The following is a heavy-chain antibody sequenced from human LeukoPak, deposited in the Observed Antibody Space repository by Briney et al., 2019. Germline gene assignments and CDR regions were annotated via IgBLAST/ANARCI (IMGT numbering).Heavy chain of an antibody. Sequence: SETLSLTCTVSGGSISSYYWSWIRQPPGEGLEWIGYIYYGGSTNYNPSLKSRVTISVDTSKNQFSLKLSSVTAADTAVYYCARDGKAARPNYYYYYMDVWGKGTTVTVSS. V-gene: IGHV4-59*01. J-gene: IGHJ6*03. CDR1: GGSISSYY. D-gene: IGHD6-6*01. CDR3: ARDGKAARPNYYYYYMDV. CDR2: IYYGGST.